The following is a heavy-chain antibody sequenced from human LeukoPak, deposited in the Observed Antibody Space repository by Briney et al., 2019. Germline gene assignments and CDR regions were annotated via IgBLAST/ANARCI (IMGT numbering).Heavy chain of an antibody. D-gene: IGHD2-2*01. CDR1: GFTFSNYG. CDR2: ISGSGGAT. J-gene: IGHJ4*02. CDR3: AKLLATAASGY. Sequence: GGSLRLSCAASGFTFSNYGMIWVRQAPGKGLEWVSGISGSGGATYYADSVKGRFSISRDNSKNTLYLQMNSLRAEDTAVYYCAKLLATAASGYWGQGTLVTVSS. V-gene: IGHV3-23*01.